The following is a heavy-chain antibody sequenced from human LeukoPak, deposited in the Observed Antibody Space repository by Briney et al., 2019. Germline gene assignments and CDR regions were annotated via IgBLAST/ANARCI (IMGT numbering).Heavy chain of an antibody. CDR2: IIPILGIA. Sequence: GASVKVSCKASGGTFSSYAISWVRQAPGQGLEWMGRIIPILGIANYAQKFQGRVTITADKSTSTAYMELSSLRSEDTAVYYCAKEPGEGAGSYYNYWGQGTLVTVSS. CDR3: AKEPGEGAGSYYNY. J-gene: IGHJ4*02. CDR1: GGTFSSYA. V-gene: IGHV1-69*04. D-gene: IGHD3-10*01.